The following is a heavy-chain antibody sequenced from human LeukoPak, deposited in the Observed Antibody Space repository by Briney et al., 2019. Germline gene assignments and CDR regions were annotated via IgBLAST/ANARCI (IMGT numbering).Heavy chain of an antibody. V-gene: IGHV1-69*05. Sequence: SAKVSCKASGGTFSSYAISWVRQAPGQGLEWMGGIIPIFGTANYAQKFQGRVTITTDESTSTAYMELSSLRSEDTAVYYCARAPNWNYGFDYWGQGTLVTVSS. CDR1: GGTFSSYA. CDR2: IIPIFGTA. CDR3: ARAPNWNYGFDY. J-gene: IGHJ4*02. D-gene: IGHD1-7*01.